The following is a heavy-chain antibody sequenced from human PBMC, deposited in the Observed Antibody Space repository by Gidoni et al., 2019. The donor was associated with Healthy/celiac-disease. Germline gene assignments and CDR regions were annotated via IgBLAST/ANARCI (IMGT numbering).Heavy chain of an antibody. CDR1: GYRVTGYY. V-gene: IGHV1-2*02. CDR2: INPNSGGT. D-gene: IGHD6-13*01. CDR3: ARDPPSGYSSSWKFDY. J-gene: IGHJ4*02. Sequence: QVQLVQSGAEVKKPGASVKVSCRASGYRVTGYYMHWVRQAPGQGLEWMGWINPNSGGTNYAQKFQGRVTMTRDSSISTAYMELSRLRSDDTAVYYCARDPPSGYSSSWKFDYWGQGTLVTVSS.